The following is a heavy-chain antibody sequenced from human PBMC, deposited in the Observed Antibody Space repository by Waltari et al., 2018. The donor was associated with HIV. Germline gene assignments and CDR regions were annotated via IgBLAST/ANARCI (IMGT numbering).Heavy chain of an antibody. D-gene: IGHD3-22*01. CDR2: IWYDGDNK. CDR3: ARGGYYYDISGYYHY. CDR1: GFTFSNFS. J-gene: IGHJ4*02. V-gene: IGHV3-33*01. Sequence: QVQLVDSGGGVVQPGRSLRPCCAASGFTFSNFSMHWVRQAPGKGLEWVAVIWYDGDNKYYADPVKGRFTISRDNSKNTLYLQMNSLRVEDTAVYYCARGGYYYDISGYYHYWGQGTLVTVSS.